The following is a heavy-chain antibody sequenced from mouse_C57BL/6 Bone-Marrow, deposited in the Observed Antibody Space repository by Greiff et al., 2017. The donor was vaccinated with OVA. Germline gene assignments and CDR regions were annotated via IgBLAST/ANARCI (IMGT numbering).Heavy chain of an antibody. D-gene: IGHD4-1*01. CDR3: ARKTGRGRWYFDV. V-gene: IGHV1-81*01. J-gene: IGHJ1*03. CDR1: GYTFTSYG. CDR2: IYPRSGNT. Sequence: VQGVESGAELARPGASVKLSCKASGYTFTSYGISWVKQRTGQGLEWIGEIYPRSGNTYYNEKFKGKATLTADKSSSTAYMELRSLTSEDSAVYFCARKTGRGRWYFDVWGTGTTVTVSS.